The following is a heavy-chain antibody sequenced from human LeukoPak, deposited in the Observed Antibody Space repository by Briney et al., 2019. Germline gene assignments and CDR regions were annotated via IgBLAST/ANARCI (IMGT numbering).Heavy chain of an antibody. CDR1: GGSISSGSYY. CDR3: ARSSGYDSGWFDP. J-gene: IGHJ5*02. CDR2: IYTSGST. D-gene: IGHD5-12*01. Sequence: SQTLSLTCTVSGGSISSGSYYWSWLRQPAGKGLEWIRRIYTSGSTNYNPSLKSRVTISVDTSKNQFSLKLSSVTAADTAVYYCARSSGYDSGWFDPWGQGTLVTVSS. V-gene: IGHV4-61*02.